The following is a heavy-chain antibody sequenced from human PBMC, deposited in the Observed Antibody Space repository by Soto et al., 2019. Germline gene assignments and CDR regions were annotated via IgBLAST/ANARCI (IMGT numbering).Heavy chain of an antibody. Sequence: ASVKGSCKASVGTFSSYASSWVRQAPGQGLEWMGGIIPIFGTANYAQKFQGRVTITADESTSTAYMELSSLRSEDTAVYYCARDSSGSPAAMFGMDVWGQGTTVTVSS. D-gene: IGHD2-2*01. J-gene: IGHJ6*02. CDR2: IIPIFGTA. CDR3: ARDSSGSPAAMFGMDV. V-gene: IGHV1-69*13. CDR1: VGTFSSYA.